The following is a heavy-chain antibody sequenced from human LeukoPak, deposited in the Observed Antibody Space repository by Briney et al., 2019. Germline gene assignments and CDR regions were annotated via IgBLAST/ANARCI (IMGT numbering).Heavy chain of an antibody. CDR2: IYSGGST. J-gene: IGHJ4*02. Sequence: PGGSLRLSCAASGFTVSSNYMSWVRQAPGKGLEWVSVIYSGGSTYYADSVKGRFTISRDNSKNTLCLQMNSLRAEDTAVYYCAREITPPGDSYGQWYFDYWGQGTLVTVSS. V-gene: IGHV3-53*01. D-gene: IGHD5-18*01. CDR3: AREITPPGDSYGQWYFDY. CDR1: GFTVSSNY.